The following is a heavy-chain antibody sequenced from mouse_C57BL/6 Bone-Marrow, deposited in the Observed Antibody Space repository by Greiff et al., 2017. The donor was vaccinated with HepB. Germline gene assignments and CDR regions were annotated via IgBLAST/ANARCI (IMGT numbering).Heavy chain of an antibody. D-gene: IGHD1-1*01. Sequence: DVMLVESGEGLVKPGGSLKLSCAASGFTFSSYAMSWVRQTPEKRLEWVAYISSGGDYIYYADTVKGRFTISRDNARNTLYLQMSSLKSEDTAMYYCTRDQISLYSDGSSYWYFDVWGTGTTVTVSS. V-gene: IGHV5-9-1*02. CDR3: TRDQISLYSDGSSYWYFDV. J-gene: IGHJ1*03. CDR2: ISSGGDYI. CDR1: GFTFSSYA.